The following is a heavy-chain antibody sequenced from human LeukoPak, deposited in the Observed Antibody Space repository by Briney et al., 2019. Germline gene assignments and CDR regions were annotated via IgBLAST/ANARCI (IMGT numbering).Heavy chain of an antibody. Sequence: SETLSLTCTVSGGSISSSSYYWGWIRQPPGKGLEWIGSIYYSGSTYYNPSLKSRVTISVDTSKNQFSLKLSSVTAADTAVYYGARGGSIAIFGVVFDAFNIWGQGTMVTVPS. D-gene: IGHD3-3*01. V-gene: IGHV4-39*07. J-gene: IGHJ3*02. CDR2: IYYSGST. CDR3: ARGGSIAIFGVVFDAFNI. CDR1: GGSISSSSYY.